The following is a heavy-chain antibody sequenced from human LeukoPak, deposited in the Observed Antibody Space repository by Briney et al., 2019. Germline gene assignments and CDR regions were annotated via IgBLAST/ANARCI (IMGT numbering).Heavy chain of an antibody. J-gene: IGHJ4*02. D-gene: IGHD6-19*01. CDR1: GYTFTSYG. CDR3: ASSSGSGSFDY. V-gene: IGHV1-18*01. CDR2: ISAYNGNT. Sequence: GASVKVSCKASGYTFTSYGISWARQAPGQGFEWMGWISAYNGNTNYAQKLQGRVTMTTDTSTSTAYMELRSLRSDDTAVYYCASSSGSGSFDYWGQGTLVTVSS.